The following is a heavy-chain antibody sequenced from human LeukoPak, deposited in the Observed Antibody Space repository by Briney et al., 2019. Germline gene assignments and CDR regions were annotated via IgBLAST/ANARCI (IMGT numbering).Heavy chain of an antibody. V-gene: IGHV3-9*01. D-gene: IGHD5-24*01. J-gene: IGHJ4*02. CDR3: AKDRDGQMH. CDR2: ISWNSGSI. CDR1: GFTFDDYA. Sequence: PGRSLRLSCAASGFTFDDYAMHWVRQAPGKGLEWVSGISWNSGSIGYADSVKGQFTISRDNAKNSLYLQMNSLRAEDTALYYCAKDRDGQMHWGQGTLVTVSS.